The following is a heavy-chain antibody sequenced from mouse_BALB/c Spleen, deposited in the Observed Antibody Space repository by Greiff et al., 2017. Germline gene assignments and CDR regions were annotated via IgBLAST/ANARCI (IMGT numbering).Heavy chain of an antibody. Sequence: DVQLVESGGDLVKPGGSLKLSCAASGFTFSSYGMSWVRQTPDKRLEWVATISSGGSYTYYPDSVKGRFTISRDNAKNTLYLQMSSLKSEDTAMYYYARPYYDYDGAPWYFDVWGAGTTVTVSS. CDR2: ISSGGSYT. D-gene: IGHD2-4*01. CDR3: ARPYYDYDGAPWYFDV. CDR1: GFTFSSYG. J-gene: IGHJ1*01. V-gene: IGHV5-6*01.